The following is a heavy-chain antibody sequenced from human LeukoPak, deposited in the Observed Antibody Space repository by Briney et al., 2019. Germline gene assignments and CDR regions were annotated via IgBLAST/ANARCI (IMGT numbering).Heavy chain of an antibody. CDR2: IKQDGSEK. Sequence: GGSLRLSCAASGFTFSSYWMSWVRQAPGKGLEWVANIKQDGSEKYYVDSVKGRFTISRDNAKNSLYLQMNSLRAEDTAVYYCAKATTTLVTAMAGYWGQGTLVTVSS. CDR3: AKATTTLVTAMAGY. J-gene: IGHJ4*02. D-gene: IGHD2-21*02. V-gene: IGHV3-7*03. CDR1: GFTFSSYW.